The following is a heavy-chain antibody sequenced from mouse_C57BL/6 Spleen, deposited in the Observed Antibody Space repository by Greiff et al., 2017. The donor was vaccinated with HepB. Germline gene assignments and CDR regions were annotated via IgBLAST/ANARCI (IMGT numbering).Heavy chain of an antibody. CDR2: IDPETGGT. CDR1: GYTFTDYE. J-gene: IGHJ4*01. CDR3: TRRGIPYYYAMDY. Sequence: VQRVESGAELVRPGASVTLSCKASGYTFTDYEMHWVKQTPVHGLEWIGAIDPETGGTAYNQKFKGKAILTADKSSSTAYMELRSLTSEDSAVYYCTRRGIPYYYAMDYWGQGTSVTVSS. V-gene: IGHV1-15*01.